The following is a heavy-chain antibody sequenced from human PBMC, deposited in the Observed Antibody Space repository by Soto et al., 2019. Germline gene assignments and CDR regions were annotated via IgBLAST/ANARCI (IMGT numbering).Heavy chain of an antibody. V-gene: IGHV3-30*18. Sequence: PGGSLRLSCAGSGFTFRWFGMNWVRQAPGKGLEWVARISNDGSNEYYVDSVKGRFTISRDNSKNTLYLQMDSLRAEDTAVYYCAKGEVRGIIPSSFDYWGRGTLVTVSA. CDR2: ISNDGSNE. CDR1: GFTFRWFG. D-gene: IGHD3-10*01. CDR3: AKGEVRGIIPSSFDY. J-gene: IGHJ4*02.